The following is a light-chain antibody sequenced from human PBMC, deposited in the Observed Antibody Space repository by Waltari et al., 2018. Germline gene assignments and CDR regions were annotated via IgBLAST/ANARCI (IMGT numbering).Light chain of an antibody. CDR1: QSISSW. CDR3: QQYNSYSLT. V-gene: IGKV1-5*03. J-gene: IGKJ4*01. Sequence: DIQLTQSPSTLSASVGDRVTITCRASQSISSWLAWYQQKPGKAPKLLIYKASSLESGVPSRFSGSGSGTEFTLTISSLQPDDFATYYCQQYNSYSLTFGGGTKVEIK. CDR2: KAS.